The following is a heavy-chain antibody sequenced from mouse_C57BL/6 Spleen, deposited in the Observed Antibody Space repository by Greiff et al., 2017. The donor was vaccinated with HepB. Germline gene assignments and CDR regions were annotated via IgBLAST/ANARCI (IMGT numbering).Heavy chain of an antibody. D-gene: IGHD3-3*01. V-gene: IGHV1-22*01. CDR3: ARVVGGTRYYFDY. CDR1: GYTFTDYN. CDR2: INPNNGGT. J-gene: IGHJ2*01. Sequence: EVQLQQSGPELVKPGASVKMSCKASGYTFTDYNMHWVKQSHGKSLEWIGYINPNNGGTSYNQKFKGKATLTVNKSSSTAYMERRSLTSEDSAVYYCARVVGGTRYYFDYWGQGTTLTVSS.